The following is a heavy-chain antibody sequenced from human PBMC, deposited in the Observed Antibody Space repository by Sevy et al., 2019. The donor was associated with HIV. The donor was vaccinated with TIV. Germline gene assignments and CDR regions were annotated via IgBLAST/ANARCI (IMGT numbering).Heavy chain of an antibody. CDR1: GGPISSYY. J-gene: IGHJ5*02. V-gene: IGHV4-59*01. D-gene: IGHD5-12*01. CDR3: ARAPPVRSGDDSLNWFDP. Sequence: SETLSLTCSVSGGPISSYYWSWIRQPPGKRLEWIGYIHYSGRTNSNPSPNSRLTISVDTSKTQFSLRLTSVTAADTAVYYCARAPPVRSGDDSLNWFDPWGQGILVTVSS. CDR2: IHYSGRT.